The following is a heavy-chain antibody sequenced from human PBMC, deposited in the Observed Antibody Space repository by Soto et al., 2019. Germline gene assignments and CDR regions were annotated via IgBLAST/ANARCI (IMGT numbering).Heavy chain of an antibody. CDR1: GFIFGTYG. CDR2: ISYDGHKE. D-gene: IGHD2-21*01. Sequence: QGQLVESGGGVVQPGRSLRLSCSASGFIFGTYGMDWVRQAPGKGLEWVALISYDGHKEFYADSVKGRFTISRDNSRNTLYLHMNSLKPEDTAMYYCAKEIATSVDYYYFYGLDVWGPGTTVSVSS. J-gene: IGHJ6*02. CDR3: AKEIATSVDYYYFYGLDV. V-gene: IGHV3-30*18.